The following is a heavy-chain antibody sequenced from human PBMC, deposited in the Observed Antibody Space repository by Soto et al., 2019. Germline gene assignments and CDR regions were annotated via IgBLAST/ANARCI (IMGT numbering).Heavy chain of an antibody. J-gene: IGHJ6*03. V-gene: IGHV3-23*01. CDR3: AKGQQLPSRIHYYYYMDV. D-gene: IGHD6-13*01. CDR1: GFTFSSYA. CDR2: ISGSGGST. Sequence: GGSLRLSCAASGFTFSSYAMSWVRQAPGKGLEWVSAISGSGGSTYYADSVKGRFTISRDNSKNTLYLQMNSLRAEDTAVYYCAKGQQLPSRIHYYYYMDVWGKGTTVTVSS.